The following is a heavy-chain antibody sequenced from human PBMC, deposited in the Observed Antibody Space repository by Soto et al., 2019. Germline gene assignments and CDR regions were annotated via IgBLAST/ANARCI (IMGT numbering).Heavy chain of an antibody. CDR1: EFTFSKAW. V-gene: IGHV3-15*02. CDR3: TTARRNSYGMDV. Sequence: EVQLVESGGALVKPGGSLRLSCAASEFTFSKAWMSWVRQAPGKGLEWVYRIKSNADGGTIDYAAPVKGRFTISRDDSKNMLYLQMNSLKTEDTAVYYCTTARRNSYGMDVWGQGTTVTVSS. J-gene: IGHJ6*02. CDR2: IKSNADGGTI.